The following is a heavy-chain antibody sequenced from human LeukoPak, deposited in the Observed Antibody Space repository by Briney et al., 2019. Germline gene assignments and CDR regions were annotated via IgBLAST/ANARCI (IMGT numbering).Heavy chain of an antibody. J-gene: IGHJ5*02. Sequence: GGSLRLSCAASGFTFSGYAMSWVRQAPGKGLEWVANIKQDGSEKYYVDSVKGRFTISRDNAKNSLYLQMNSLRAEDTAVYYCARDPAFDPWGQGTLVTVSS. CDR3: ARDPAFDP. V-gene: IGHV3-7*01. CDR2: IKQDGSEK. CDR1: GFTFSGYA.